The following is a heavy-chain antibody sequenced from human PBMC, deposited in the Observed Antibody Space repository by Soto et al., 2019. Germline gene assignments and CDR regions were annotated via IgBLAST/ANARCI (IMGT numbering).Heavy chain of an antibody. CDR2: INHSGST. J-gene: IGHJ4*02. CDR1: GGSFSGYY. CDR3: ARGRGNYYDSSGYSGHYFDY. V-gene: IGHV4-34*01. Sequence: QVQLQQWGAGLLKPSETLSLTCAVYGGSFSGYYWSWIRQPPGKGLEWIAEINHSGSTNYNPSLKSRVTISVDTSKNQFSLKLSSVTAADTAVYYCARGRGNYYDSSGYSGHYFDYWGQGTLVTVSS. D-gene: IGHD3-22*01.